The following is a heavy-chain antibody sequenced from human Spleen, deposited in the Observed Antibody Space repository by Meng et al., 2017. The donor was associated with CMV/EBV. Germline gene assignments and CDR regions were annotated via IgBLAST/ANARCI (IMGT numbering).Heavy chain of an antibody. Sequence: GESLKISCTASGFTFSDYYMSWIRQAPGKGLEWVSYISSGGTIISYTDSVKGRFTISRDNAKNSLDLQMNSLRDEDTAVYYCAKDITAYIYGCFDSWGQGTLVTVSS. CDR2: ISSGGTII. CDR3: AKDITAYIYGCFDS. V-gene: IGHV3-11*01. CDR1: GFTFSDYY. D-gene: IGHD5-18*01. J-gene: IGHJ4*02.